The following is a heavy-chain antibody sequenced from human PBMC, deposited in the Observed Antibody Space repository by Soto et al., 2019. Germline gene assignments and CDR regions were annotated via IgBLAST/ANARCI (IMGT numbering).Heavy chain of an antibody. CDR2: IYYSGST. Sequence: SETLSLTCTVSGGSISSSSYYWGWIRQPPGKGLEWIGSIYYSGSTYYNPSLKSRVTISVDTSKNQFSLKLSSVTAADTAVYYCARHNSGGDIVVVPAAILYYYYYMDVWGKGTTVTVSS. CDR1: GGSISSSSYY. J-gene: IGHJ6*03. D-gene: IGHD2-2*02. V-gene: IGHV4-39*01. CDR3: ARHNSGGDIVVVPAAILYYYYYMDV.